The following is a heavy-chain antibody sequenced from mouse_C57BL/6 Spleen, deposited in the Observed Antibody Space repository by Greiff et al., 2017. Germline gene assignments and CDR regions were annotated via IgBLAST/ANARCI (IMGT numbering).Heavy chain of an antibody. D-gene: IGHD2-3*01. V-gene: IGHV7-3*01. J-gene: IGHJ1*03. Sequence: EVKLMESGGGLVQPGGSLSLSCAASGFTFTDYYMSWVRQPPGKALEWLGFIRNKANGYTTEYSACVKGRFTISRDNSQSILYLQMNALSAEDSATYYCARLGDGYPYWYFDVWGTGTTVTVSS. CDR2: IRNKANGYTT. CDR3: ARLGDGYPYWYFDV. CDR1: GFTFTDYY.